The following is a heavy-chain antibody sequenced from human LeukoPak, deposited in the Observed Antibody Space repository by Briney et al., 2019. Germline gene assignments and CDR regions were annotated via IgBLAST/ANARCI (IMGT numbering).Heavy chain of an antibody. CDR2: IYYSGST. CDR3: ARGHFYDSSGYFD. J-gene: IGHJ4*02. Sequence: PSETLSLTCAVYGGSFSSHYWSWIRQPPGKGLEWIGYIYYSGSTNYNPSLKSRVTISVDTSKNQFSLKLSSVTAADTAVYYCARGHFYDSSGYFDWGQGTLVTVSS. V-gene: IGHV4-59*11. D-gene: IGHD3-22*01. CDR1: GGSFSSHY.